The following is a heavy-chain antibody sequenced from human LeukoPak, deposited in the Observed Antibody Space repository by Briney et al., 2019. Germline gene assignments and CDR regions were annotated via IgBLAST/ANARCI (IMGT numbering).Heavy chain of an antibody. V-gene: IGHV3-74*01. CDR1: GFTFSSYW. D-gene: IGHD3-22*01. J-gene: IGHJ4*02. Sequence: PGGSLRLSCAASGFTFSSYWMHWVRHAPGKGLVWVSRINSDGSSTTYADSVRGRFTISRDNAKNTLYLQMNSLRAEDTAVNYCARALLSDSSVVLDYWGQGTLVTVSS. CDR2: INSDGSST. CDR3: ARALLSDSSVVLDY.